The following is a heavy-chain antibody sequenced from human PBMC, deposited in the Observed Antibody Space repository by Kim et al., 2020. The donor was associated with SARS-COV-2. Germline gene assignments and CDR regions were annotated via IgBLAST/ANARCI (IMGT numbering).Heavy chain of an antibody. CDR3: ARDTHWNYYYGMDV. CDR1: GFTFSSYW. D-gene: IGHD1-1*01. Sequence: GGSLRLSCAASGFTFSSYWMSWVRQAPGKGLEWVANIKQDGSEKYYVDSVKGRFTISRDNAKNSLYLQMNSLRAEDTAVYYCARDTHWNYYYGMDVWGQGTTVTVSS. J-gene: IGHJ6*02. V-gene: IGHV3-7*01. CDR2: IKQDGSEK.